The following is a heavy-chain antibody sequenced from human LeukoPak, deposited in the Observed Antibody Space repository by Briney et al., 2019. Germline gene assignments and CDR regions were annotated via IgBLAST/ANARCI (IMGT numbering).Heavy chain of an antibody. D-gene: IGHD3-22*01. J-gene: IGHJ4*02. CDR2: IIPIFGTA. CDR1: GGTFSSCA. CDR3: ASGYYDSSGYHYFDY. Sequence: SVKVSCKASGGTFSSCAISWVRQAPGQGLEWMGRIIPIFGTANYAQKFQGRVTIATDESTSTAYMELSSLRSEDTAVYYCASGYYDSSGYHYFDYWGQGTLVTVSS. V-gene: IGHV1-69*05.